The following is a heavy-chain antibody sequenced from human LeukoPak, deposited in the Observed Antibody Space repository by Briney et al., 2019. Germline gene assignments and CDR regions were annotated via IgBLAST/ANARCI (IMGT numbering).Heavy chain of an antibody. CDR3: ARDRRAFHYYDDEVDY. CDR1: GFTFSSYS. CDR2: ISSSSSYI. Sequence: PGGSLRLSCAASGFTFSSYSMNWVRQAPGKGLEWVSSISSSSSYIYYADSVKGRFTISRDNAKNSLYLQMNSLRAEDTAVYYCARDRRAFHYYDDEVDYWGQGTLVTVSS. D-gene: IGHD3-22*01. V-gene: IGHV3-21*01. J-gene: IGHJ4*02.